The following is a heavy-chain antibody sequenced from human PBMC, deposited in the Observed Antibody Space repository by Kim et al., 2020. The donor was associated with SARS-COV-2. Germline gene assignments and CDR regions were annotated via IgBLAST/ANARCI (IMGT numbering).Heavy chain of an antibody. D-gene: IGHD3-3*01. V-gene: IGHV4-39*01. Sequence: SETLSLTCIVSGGSITNSGSDCGWIRQSPGKGLEWIGSFHDGGSIYYNPSLKSRVTISVDTSRNQLSLKLTSVTAADTAVCYCQRGFWSSTAVDVWGQGTTVTVSS. CDR1: GGSITNSGSD. CDR3: QRGFWSSTAVDV. J-gene: IGHJ6*02. CDR2: FHDGGSI.